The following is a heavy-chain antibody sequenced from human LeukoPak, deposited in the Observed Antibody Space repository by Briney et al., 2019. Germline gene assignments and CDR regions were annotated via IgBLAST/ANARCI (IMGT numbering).Heavy chain of an antibody. CDR2: ISGSGGST. D-gene: IGHD6-13*01. V-gene: IGHV3-23*01. CDR3: AKVAAAGTGEFDY. CDR1: GFTFSSYS. J-gene: IGHJ4*02. Sequence: GGSLRLSCAASGFTFSSYSMNWVRQAPGKGLEWVSAISGSGGSTYYADSVKGRFTISRDNSKNTLYLQMNSLRAEDTAVYYCAKVAAAGTGEFDYWGQGTLVTVSS.